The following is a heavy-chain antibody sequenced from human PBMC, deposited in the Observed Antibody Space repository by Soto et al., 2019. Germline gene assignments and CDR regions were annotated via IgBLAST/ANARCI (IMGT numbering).Heavy chain of an antibody. CDR1: GFTFDDYT. Sequence: EVQLVESGGVVVQPGGSLRLTCAASGFTFDDYTMHWVCQAPGKSLEWVSLISWDGGKTYYADSVKGRFTISRDNSKNSLHRQMNSLTTEYSASYYCAKDRAAVTGAYYYYAMDVWGQGTTVTVYS. CDR2: ISWDGGKT. V-gene: IGHV3-43*01. J-gene: IGHJ6*02. CDR3: AKDRAAVTGAYYYYAMDV. D-gene: IGHD6-19*01.